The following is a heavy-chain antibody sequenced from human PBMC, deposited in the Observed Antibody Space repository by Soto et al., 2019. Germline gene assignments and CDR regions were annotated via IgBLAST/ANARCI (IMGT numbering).Heavy chain of an antibody. Sequence: SVKVSCKASGGTFSSYAISWVRQAPGQGLEWMGGIIPIFGTANYAQKFQGRVTITADESTSTAYMELSSLRSEDTAVYYCARDLLWFGESYGMDVWGQGTTVTVSS. J-gene: IGHJ6*02. CDR3: ARDLLWFGESYGMDV. V-gene: IGHV1-69*13. CDR1: GGTFSSYA. CDR2: IIPIFGTA. D-gene: IGHD3-10*01.